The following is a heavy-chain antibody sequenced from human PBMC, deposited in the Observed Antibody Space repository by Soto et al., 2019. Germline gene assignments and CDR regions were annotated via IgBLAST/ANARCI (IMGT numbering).Heavy chain of an antibody. Sequence: ASVKVSCKASGYTFTGYYMHWVRQAPGQGLEWMGWINPNSGGTNYAQKFQGWVTMTRDTSISTAYMELSRLRSDDTAVYYCAISTYDYYRRGYYYVAPFDYWGQGTLVTGS. CDR1: GYTFTGYY. V-gene: IGHV1-2*04. CDR2: INPNSGGT. D-gene: IGHD3-22*01. J-gene: IGHJ4*02. CDR3: AISTYDYYRRGYYYVAPFDY.